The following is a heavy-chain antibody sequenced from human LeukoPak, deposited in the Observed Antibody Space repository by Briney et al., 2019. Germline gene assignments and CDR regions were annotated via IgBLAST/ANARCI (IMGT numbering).Heavy chain of an antibody. V-gene: IGHV4-59*01. CDR3: AREDSGYHY. Sequence: SETLSLTCTVSGGSISPYYWSWIRQPPGKGLEWIGYIHYSGSTNYNPSLKSRVTISVDTSNNQFSLKLSSVTAADTAVHYCAREDSGYHYWGQGTLVTVSS. D-gene: IGHD5-12*01. CDR2: IHYSGST. CDR1: GGSISPYY. J-gene: IGHJ4*02.